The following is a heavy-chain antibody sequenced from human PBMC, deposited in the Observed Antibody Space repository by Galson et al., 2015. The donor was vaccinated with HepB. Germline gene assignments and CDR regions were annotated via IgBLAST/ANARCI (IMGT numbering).Heavy chain of an antibody. J-gene: IGHJ4*02. CDR2: ISSSSLYT. D-gene: IGHD4-17*01. CDR3: ARVADADYGDHSHFDY. CDR1: GFTFSDYY. Sequence: SLRLSCAVSGFTFSDYYMSWIRQAPGKGLEWISYISSSSLYTNYADSVKGRFTISRDNAKNSLYLQISSARAGDTALYYCARVADADYGDHSHFDYWGQGTLVTVSS. V-gene: IGHV3-11*06.